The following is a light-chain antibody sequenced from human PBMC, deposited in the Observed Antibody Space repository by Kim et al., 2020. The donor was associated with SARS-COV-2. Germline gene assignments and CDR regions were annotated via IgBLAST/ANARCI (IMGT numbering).Light chain of an antibody. CDR2: YDD. CDR3: AAWDDSLNGPV. J-gene: IGLJ3*02. CDR1: SSNIGNNA. V-gene: IGLV1-36*01. Sequence: RQRVTISCSGSSSNIGNNAVNWYQQLTGKAPKLLIYYDDLLPSGVSDRFSGSKSGTSASLAISGLQSEDEADYYCAAWDDSLNGPVFGGGTQLTVL.